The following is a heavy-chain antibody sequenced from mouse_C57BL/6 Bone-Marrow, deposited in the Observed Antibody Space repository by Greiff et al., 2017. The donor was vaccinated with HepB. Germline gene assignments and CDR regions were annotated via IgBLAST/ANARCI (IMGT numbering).Heavy chain of an antibody. CDR1: GYTFTDYY. CDR2: INPYNGGT. V-gene: IGHV1-19*01. Sequence: EVQLQQSGPVLVKPGASVKMSCKASGYTFTDYYMNWVKQSHGKSLEWIGVINPYNGGTSYNQKFKGKATLTVDKSSSTAYMELNSLTSEDSAVYYCARIDYGSTYWYFDVWGTGTTVTVSS. D-gene: IGHD1-1*01. J-gene: IGHJ1*03. CDR3: ARIDYGSTYWYFDV.